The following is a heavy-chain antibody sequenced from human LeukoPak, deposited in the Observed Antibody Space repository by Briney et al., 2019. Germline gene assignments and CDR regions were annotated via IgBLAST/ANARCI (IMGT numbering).Heavy chain of an antibody. CDR3: ARGGPKCGGDCFDY. D-gene: IGHD2-21*01. J-gene: IGHJ4*02. V-gene: IGHV1-8*01. CDR1: TYTFTNYD. Sequence: AASVKVSCKASTYTFTNYDINWLRQAPGQRLEWMGWMNPYNGNTGYAQKFQGRVTTTRNTSINTAYMELSSLRSEDTAVYFCARGGPKCGGDCFDYWGQGTLVTVSS. CDR2: MNPYNGNT.